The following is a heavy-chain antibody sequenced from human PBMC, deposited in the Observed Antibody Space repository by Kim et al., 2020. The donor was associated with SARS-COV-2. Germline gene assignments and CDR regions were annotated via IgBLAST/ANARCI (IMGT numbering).Heavy chain of an antibody. V-gene: IGHV5-51*01. Sequence: RYRPSFQGQVTISADKSISTAYLQWSSLKASDTAMYYCARRGDFYYGMDVWGQGTTVTVSS. D-gene: IGHD3-16*01. CDR3: ARRGDFYYGMDV. J-gene: IGHJ6*02.